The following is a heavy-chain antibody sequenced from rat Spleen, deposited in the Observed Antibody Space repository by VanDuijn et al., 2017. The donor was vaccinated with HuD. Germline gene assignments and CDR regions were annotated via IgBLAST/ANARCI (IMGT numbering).Heavy chain of an antibody. CDR3: TTGARDY. J-gene: IGHJ2*01. Sequence: EVQLVESGGGLVQPGRSLKLSCAASGFTFSNYGMAWVRQAPTKGLEWVASITNSGGSTYYRDSVKGRFTISRDNAKSTLYLQMDSLRSEDTATYYCTTGARDYWGQGVMVTVSS. CDR2: ITNSGGST. V-gene: IGHV5-27*01. CDR1: GFTFSNYG.